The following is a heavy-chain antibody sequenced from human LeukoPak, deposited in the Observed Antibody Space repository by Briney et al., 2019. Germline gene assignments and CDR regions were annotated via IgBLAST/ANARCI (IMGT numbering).Heavy chain of an antibody. J-gene: IGHJ4*02. CDR2: IYYSGST. CDR3: ARGVSGGNYALFDY. V-gene: IGHV4-39*01. CDR1: GGSISSSSYY. D-gene: IGHD4-23*01. Sequence: SETLSLTCTVSGGSISSSSYYWGWIRQPPGKGLEWIGSIYYSGSTYYNPSLKSRVTISVDTSKNQFSLKLSSVTAADTAVYYCARGVSGGNYALFDYWGQGTLVTVSS.